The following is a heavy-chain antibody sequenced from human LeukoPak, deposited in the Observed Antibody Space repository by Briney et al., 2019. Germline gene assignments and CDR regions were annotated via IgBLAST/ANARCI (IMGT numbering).Heavy chain of an antibody. CDR3: ARQRGYCSSGVCRGWFDP. CDR2: ISESSSFI. V-gene: IGHV3-21*01. D-gene: IGHD2-8*01. J-gene: IGHJ5*02. CDR1: GFTFRNYN. Sequence: GGSLRLSCAASGFTFRNYNMNWVRQAPGKGLEWVSSISESSSFIQYAETLKGRFAISRDNAKNSLYLQMNSLRAEDTAVYYCARQRGYCSSGVCRGWFDPWGQGTLVTVSS.